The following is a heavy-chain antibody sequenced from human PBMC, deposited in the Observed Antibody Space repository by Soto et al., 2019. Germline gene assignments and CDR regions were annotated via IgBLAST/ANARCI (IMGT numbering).Heavy chain of an antibody. CDR2: IDYSGST. CDR3: GRDGPYCYDFDV. V-gene: IGHV4-30-4*01. CDR1: GDSISNSDYY. J-gene: IGHJ6*02. Sequence: SETLSLTCTASGDSISNSDYYWIWIRQSPGQGREWIASIDYSGSTYYNPSLKSRVVISADTSKNLFSLKLRSVTAADTALYFCGRDGPYCYDFDVWGQGTTVTVSS.